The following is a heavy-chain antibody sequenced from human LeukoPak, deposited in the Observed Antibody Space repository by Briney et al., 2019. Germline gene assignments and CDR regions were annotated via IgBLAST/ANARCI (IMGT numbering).Heavy chain of an antibody. CDR2: ISSGSGTI. CDR3: ARDQRNYYFDY. Sequence: GARRLSFAASGFTFSTYSVNWVRQAPGKGLGWVSYISSGSGTIYYADSVKGRFTISRDNAKNSLYLQMSSLRDEDTALYYCARDQRNYYFDYWGQGTLVTVSS. CDR1: GFTFSTYS. D-gene: IGHD2/OR15-2a*01. V-gene: IGHV3-48*02. J-gene: IGHJ4*02.